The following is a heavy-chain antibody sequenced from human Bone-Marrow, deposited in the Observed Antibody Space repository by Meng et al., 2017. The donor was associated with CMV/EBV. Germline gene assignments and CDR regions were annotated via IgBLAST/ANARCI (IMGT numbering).Heavy chain of an antibody. CDR2: IKCDGSEK. CDR3: ARDQYGGFYYYGMDV. J-gene: IGHJ6*02. CDR1: GFTFSSSW. V-gene: IGHV3-52*01. D-gene: IGHD4-23*01. Sequence: GGSLRLSCAASGFTFSSSWMHWVCQAPEKGLEWVADIKCDGSEKYYVDSVKGRLTISRDNAKNSLYLQVNSLRAEDMTVYYCARDQYGGFYYYGMDVWGQGHTVNVSS.